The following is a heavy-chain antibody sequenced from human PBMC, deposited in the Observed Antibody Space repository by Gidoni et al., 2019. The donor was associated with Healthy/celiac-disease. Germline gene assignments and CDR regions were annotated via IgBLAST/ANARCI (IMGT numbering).Heavy chain of an antibody. J-gene: IGHJ4*02. CDR3: AKDIPSWGKRGHDFDY. D-gene: IGHD3-16*01. CDR2: SSGSGGST. V-gene: IGHV3-23*01. CDR1: GFAFSSDA. Sequence: EVQLLESGGGVVQPGGSLRLACAASGFAFSSDAISWVRPAPGKGLEWVSASSGSGGSTYYADSVKGRFTISRDNSKNTLYLQMNSLRAEDTAVYYCAKDIPSWGKRGHDFDYWGQGTLVTVSS.